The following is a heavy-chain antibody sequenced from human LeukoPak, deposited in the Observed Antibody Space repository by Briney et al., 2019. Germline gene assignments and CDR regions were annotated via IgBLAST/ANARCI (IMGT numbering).Heavy chain of an antibody. CDR1: GYTFTSYY. Sequence: SVKVSCMASGYTFTSYYMHWVRQAPGQGLEWMGGIIPIFGPANYAQQFQGRVTITADESTNTAYMELSSLRSEDTAVYYCAITYFYGSGSLDDIFFDFWGQGTLVVDSS. CDR3: AITYFYGSGSLDDIFFDF. J-gene: IGHJ4*02. V-gene: IGHV1-69*13. D-gene: IGHD3-10*01. CDR2: IIPIFGPA.